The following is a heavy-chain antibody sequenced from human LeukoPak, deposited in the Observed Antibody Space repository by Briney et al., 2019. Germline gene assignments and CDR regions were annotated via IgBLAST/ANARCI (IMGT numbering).Heavy chain of an antibody. CDR1: GFTFDDYA. D-gene: IGHD6-19*01. Sequence: GGSLRLSCAASGFTFDDYAMHWVRQAPGKGLEWVSGISWNSGSIGYADSVKGRFTISRDNAKSSLYLQMNSLRAEDTALYYCAKANSSGWTHDAFDIWGQGTMVTVSS. CDR2: ISWNSGSI. CDR3: AKANSSGWTHDAFDI. J-gene: IGHJ3*02. V-gene: IGHV3-9*01.